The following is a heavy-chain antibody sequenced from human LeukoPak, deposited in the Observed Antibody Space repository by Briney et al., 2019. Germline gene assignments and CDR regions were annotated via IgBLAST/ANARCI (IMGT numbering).Heavy chain of an antibody. J-gene: IGHJ4*02. CDR1: GFTFSSYS. Sequence: KPGGSLRLSCAASGFTFSSYSMNWVRQAPGKGLEWVSSISSSSSYIYYADSVKGRFTISRDNAKNSLYLQMKSLRAEDTAVYYCARESGSSSKRFDYWGQGTLVTVSP. CDR2: ISSSSSYI. D-gene: IGHD1-26*01. V-gene: IGHV3-21*01. CDR3: ARESGSSSKRFDY.